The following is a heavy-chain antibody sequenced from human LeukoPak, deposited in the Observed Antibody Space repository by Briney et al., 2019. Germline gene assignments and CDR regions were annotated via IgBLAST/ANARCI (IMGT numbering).Heavy chain of an antibody. J-gene: IGHJ4*02. V-gene: IGHV4-4*07. CDR1: GGSIRNYF. Sequence: SDTPSLTCTVSGGSIRNYFWSWVRQPAGEGLEWIGRIYTSGSTNYNPSLRSRVTISVDTSKNQFSLKLSSVTAADTAVYYCARDDPARMTATLDYWGQGILVTVSS. D-gene: IGHD2-21*02. CDR3: ARDDPARMTATLDY. CDR2: IYTSGST.